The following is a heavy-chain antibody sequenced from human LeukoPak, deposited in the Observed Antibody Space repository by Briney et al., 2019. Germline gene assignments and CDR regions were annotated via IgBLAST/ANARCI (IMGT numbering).Heavy chain of an antibody. D-gene: IGHD3-22*01. V-gene: IGHV3-74*01. CDR3: ARSGWPYYFDS. J-gene: IGHJ4*02. Sequence: GGSLRLSCAASGFTFSSYWMHWVRQAPGKGLVWVSRIHSDGSSTSYADSVRGRFTISRDDAKSTLYLQMNSLRAEDTAVYYCARSGWPYYFDSWGQGTLVTVSS. CDR2: IHSDGSST. CDR1: GFTFSSYW.